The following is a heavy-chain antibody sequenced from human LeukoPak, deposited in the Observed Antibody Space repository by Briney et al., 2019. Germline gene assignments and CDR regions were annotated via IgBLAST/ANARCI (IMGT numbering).Heavy chain of an antibody. V-gene: IGHV3-53*01. CDR1: GFAVRDGY. CDR3: GRHAYGGSPPLS. Sequence: GGSLRLSCSASGFAVRDGYMSWVRQAPGKRLEWLAFIYVSGTTFYAASVKGRFTISRDNAKNTVYLQMNNLRAEDTALYYCGRHAYGGSPPLSWGQGALVTVSS. CDR2: IYVSGTT. J-gene: IGHJ4*02. D-gene: IGHD3-10*01.